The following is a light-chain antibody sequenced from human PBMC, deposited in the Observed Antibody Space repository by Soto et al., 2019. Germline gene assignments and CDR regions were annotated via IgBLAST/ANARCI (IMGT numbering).Light chain of an antibody. J-gene: IGLJ2*01. V-gene: IGLV3-1*01. CDR1: KLGDKY. CDR2: EDR. CDR3: QAWDSSTPAL. Sequence: SYELTKPPSVSVSPGQTASITCSGDKLGDKYSCWYQQKPGQSPVLVIYEDRKRPSGIPERFSGSKSGNTATLTISGTQAMDEADYYCQAWDSSTPALFGGGTKLTVL.